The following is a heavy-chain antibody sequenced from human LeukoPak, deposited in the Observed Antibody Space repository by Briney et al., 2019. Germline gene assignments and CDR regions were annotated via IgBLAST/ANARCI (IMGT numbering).Heavy chain of an antibody. CDR2: FDPEDGET. D-gene: IGHD1-1*01. Sequence: ASVKVSCKASGGTFSSYAISWVRQAPGKGLEWMGGFDPEDGETIYAQKFQGRVTMTEDTSTDTAYMELSSLRSEDTAVYYCATATPTTGWFDPWGQGTLVTVSS. J-gene: IGHJ5*02. CDR1: GGTFSSYA. V-gene: IGHV1-24*01. CDR3: ATATPTTGWFDP.